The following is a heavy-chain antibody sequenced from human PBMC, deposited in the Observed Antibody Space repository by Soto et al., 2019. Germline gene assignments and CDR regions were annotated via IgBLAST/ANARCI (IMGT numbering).Heavy chain of an antibody. J-gene: IGHJ5*02. Sequence: SETLSLTCAVYGGSFSGYYWSWIRQPPGKGLEWIGEINHSGSTNYNPSLKSRVTISVDTSKNQFSLKLSSVTAADTAVYYCARGAVYDFWSGNWFDPWDQGTLVTSPQ. D-gene: IGHD3-3*01. V-gene: IGHV4-34*01. CDR1: GGSFSGYY. CDR3: ARGAVYDFWSGNWFDP. CDR2: INHSGST.